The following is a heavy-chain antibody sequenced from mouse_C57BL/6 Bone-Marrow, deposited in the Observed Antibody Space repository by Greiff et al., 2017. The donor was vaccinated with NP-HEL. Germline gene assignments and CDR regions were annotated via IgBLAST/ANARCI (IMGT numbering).Heavy chain of an antibody. J-gene: IGHJ3*01. CDR3: TTPWGGYYGSRDLAY. Sequence: EVQLQQSGPVLVKPGPSVKISCKASGFTFTDYYMHWVKQSHGKSLEWIGLVYPYNGGTSYNQKFKGKATLTVDTSSSTAYLQLSSLTSEDTAVYYCTTPWGGYYGSRDLAYWGQGTLVTVSA. D-gene: IGHD1-1*01. CDR2: VYPYNGGT. CDR1: GFTFTDYY. V-gene: IGHV1-36*01.